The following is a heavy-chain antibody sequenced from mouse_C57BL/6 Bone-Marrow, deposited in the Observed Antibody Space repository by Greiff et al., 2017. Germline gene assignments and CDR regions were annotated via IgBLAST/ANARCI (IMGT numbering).Heavy chain of an antibody. J-gene: IGHJ1*03. D-gene: IGHD1-1*01. CDR1: GYTFTSYW. CDR2: IHPNSGST. CDR3: ASDYGSPWYFDV. Sequence: QVQLQQPGAELVKPGASVKLSCKASGYTFTSYWMHWVKQRPGQGLEWIGMIHPNSGSTNYNEKFKSKATLTVDKSSSTAYMQLSSLTSEDSAVYYGASDYGSPWYFDVWGTGTTVTVSS. V-gene: IGHV1-64*01.